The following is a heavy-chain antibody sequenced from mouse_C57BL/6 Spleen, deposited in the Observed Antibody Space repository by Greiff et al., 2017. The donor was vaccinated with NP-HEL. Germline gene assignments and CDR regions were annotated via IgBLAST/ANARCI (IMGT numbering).Heavy chain of an antibody. CDR3: AREGYDFPAWFAY. CDR2: IWSGGST. D-gene: IGHD2-2*01. CDR1: GFSLTSYG. Sequence: VQRVESGPGLVQPSQSLSITCTVSGFSLTSYGVHWVRQSPGKGLEWLGVIWSGGSTDYNAAFISRLSISKDNSKSQVFFKMNSLQADDTAIYYCAREGYDFPAWFAYWGQGTLVTVSA. J-gene: IGHJ3*01. V-gene: IGHV2-2*01.